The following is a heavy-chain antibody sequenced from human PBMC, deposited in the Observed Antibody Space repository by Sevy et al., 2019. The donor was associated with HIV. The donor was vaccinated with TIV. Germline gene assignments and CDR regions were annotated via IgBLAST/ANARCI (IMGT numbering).Heavy chain of an antibody. CDR1: GFTFSTYA. Sequence: GGSLRLSCAASGFTFSTYAMYWVRQAPGKGLEYVSAISGGGGNTYYGTPVKGRFTVSRDNAKNTLYLQMGSLRAEDMAVYFCARKYHDTSGYPRYIMDVWGQGTTVTVSS. CDR2: ISGGGGNT. V-gene: IGHV3-64*01. CDR3: ARKYHDTSGYPRYIMDV. J-gene: IGHJ6*02. D-gene: IGHD3-22*01.